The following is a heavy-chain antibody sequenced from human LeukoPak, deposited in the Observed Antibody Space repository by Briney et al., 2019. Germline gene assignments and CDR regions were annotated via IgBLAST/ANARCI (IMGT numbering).Heavy chain of an antibody. Sequence: PGGSLRLSCAASGFTFSTYAMIWVRQATGRGLEWVSTISDSGGNTYYADSVKGRFTISRDNSKNTLHVQMNSLRAEDTAVYYCTTDLGYGGSLDYWGQGTLVTVSS. J-gene: IGHJ4*02. D-gene: IGHD2-15*01. V-gene: IGHV3-23*01. CDR3: TTDLGYGGSLDY. CDR1: GFTFSTYA. CDR2: ISDSGGNT.